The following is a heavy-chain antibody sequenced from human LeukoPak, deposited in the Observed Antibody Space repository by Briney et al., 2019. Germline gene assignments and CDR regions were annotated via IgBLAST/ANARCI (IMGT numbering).Heavy chain of an antibody. J-gene: IGHJ4*02. Sequence: GGSLRLSCAASGFTFSSYSMNWVRQAPGKGLEWVSSITNSGGNTFYADSVKGRFTISRDNSKNTLYLQMNSLRAEDTAVYYCARRSYYGSGSNPSYYFDYWGQGTLVTVSS. CDR3: ARRSYYGSGSNPSYYFDY. D-gene: IGHD3-10*01. CDR2: ITNSGGNT. V-gene: IGHV3-23*01. CDR1: GFTFSSYS.